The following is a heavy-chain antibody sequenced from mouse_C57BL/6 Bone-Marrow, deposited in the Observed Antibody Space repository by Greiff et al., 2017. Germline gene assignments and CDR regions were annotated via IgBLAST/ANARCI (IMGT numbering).Heavy chain of an antibody. J-gene: IGHJ4*01. CDR3: ANMDY. CDR1: GYTFTSYW. CDR2: IDPSDSYT. Sequence: QVQLQQPGAELVRPGTSVKLSCKASGYTFTSYWMHLVKQRPGQGLEWIGVIDPSDSYTNYNQKFKGKATLTVDTSSSTAYMQLSSLTSGDSAVYYCANMDYWGQGPSVTVST. V-gene: IGHV1-59*01.